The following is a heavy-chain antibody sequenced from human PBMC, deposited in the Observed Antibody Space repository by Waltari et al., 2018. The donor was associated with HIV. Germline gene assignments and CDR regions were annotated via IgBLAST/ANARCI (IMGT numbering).Heavy chain of an antibody. CDR3: ARHIWGSKMTTDAFDN. V-gene: IGHV5-51*01. J-gene: IGHJ3*02. D-gene: IGHD4-17*01. CDR1: GYNFTNYW. CDR2: IYPGDSDT. Sequence: EVQLAQSGAEVKEPGESLKISCKGSGYNFTNYWIAWVRQMSGKGLEWMGIIYPGDSDTRYSPSFQGQVSISADRSINTAYLQWSSLKASDTAMYYCARHIWGSKMTTDAFDNWGQGTLVTVSS.